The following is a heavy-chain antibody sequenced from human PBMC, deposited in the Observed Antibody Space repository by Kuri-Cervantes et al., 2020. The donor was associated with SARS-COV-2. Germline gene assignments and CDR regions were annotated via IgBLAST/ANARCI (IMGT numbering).Heavy chain of an antibody. J-gene: IGHJ4*02. CDR3: ARVPYYYDGSGFFYFDY. CDR1: EFTFRNYA. V-gene: IGHV3-30-3*01. CDR2: ISYDGTNK. Sequence: GGSLRPSCAASEFTFRNYAMHWVRQAPGKGLEWVAVISYDGTNKYYADFVKGRFTISSDNSNNTLYLQMNSLRVEDTAVYYCARVPYYYDGSGFFYFDYWGQGTLVTVSS. D-gene: IGHD3-22*01.